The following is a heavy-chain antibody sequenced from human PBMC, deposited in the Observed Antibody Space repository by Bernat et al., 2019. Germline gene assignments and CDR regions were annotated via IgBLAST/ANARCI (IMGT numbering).Heavy chain of an antibody. CDR1: GGSISSSSYY. CDR3: ARGKANYDFWSGYYRVPRVFDY. D-gene: IGHD3-3*01. J-gene: IGHJ4*02. CDR2: IYYSGST. Sequence: QLQLQESGPGLVKPSETLSLTCTVSGGSISSSSYYWGWIRQPPGKGLEWIGSIYYSGSTYYNPSLKSRVTISVDTSKNQFSLKLSSVTAADTAVYYCARGKANYDFWSGYYRVPRVFDYWGQGTLVTVSS. V-gene: IGHV4-39*07.